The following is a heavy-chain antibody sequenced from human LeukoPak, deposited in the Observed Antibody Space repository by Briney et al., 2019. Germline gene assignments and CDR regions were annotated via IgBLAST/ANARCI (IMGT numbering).Heavy chain of an antibody. CDR1: GYTFTSHY. V-gene: IGHV1-46*01. CDR2: ISPSGGST. J-gene: IGHJ5*02. CDR3: ARDVFDYYDSSGFDNWFDP. D-gene: IGHD3-22*01. Sequence: ASVKLSCKAFGYTFTSHYMHWVRQSPGQGPESRGVISPSGGSTTHAQKLQGRVTLTRDMSTSAVYMELSSLSSEDTAVYYCARDVFDYYDSSGFDNWFDPWGQGTLVTVSS.